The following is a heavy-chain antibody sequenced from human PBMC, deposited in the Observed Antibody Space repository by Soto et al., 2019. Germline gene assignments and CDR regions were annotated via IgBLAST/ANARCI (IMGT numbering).Heavy chain of an antibody. D-gene: IGHD5-12*01. J-gene: IGHJ6*02. CDR2: IWYDGSNK. CDR1: GFTFSSYG. Sequence: GGSLRLSCAASGFTFSSYGMHWVRQAPGKGLEWVAVIWYDGSNKYYADSVKGRFTISRDNSKNTLYLQMNSLRAEDTAVYYYARGIVATILDYYYGMYVWGQGTTVTVS. CDR3: ARGIVATILDYYYGMYV. V-gene: IGHV3-33*01.